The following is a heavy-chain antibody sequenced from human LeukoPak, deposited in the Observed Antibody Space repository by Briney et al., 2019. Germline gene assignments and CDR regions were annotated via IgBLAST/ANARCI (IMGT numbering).Heavy chain of an antibody. CDR1: GGTFSSYA. V-gene: IGHV1-69*13. CDR2: IIPIFGTA. D-gene: IGHD3-22*01. J-gene: IGHJ4*02. CDR3: ASKYYDSSGGLFDY. Sequence: GASVKVSCKASGGTFSSYAISWVRQAPGQGREWMGRIIPIFGTANYAQKFQGRVTITPDEPTNTAYMEMSSLRSEDAAVYYCASKYYDSSGGLFDYWGQGTLVTVSS.